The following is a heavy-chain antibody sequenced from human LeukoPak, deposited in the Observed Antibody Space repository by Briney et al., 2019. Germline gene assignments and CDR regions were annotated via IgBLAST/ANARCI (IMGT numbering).Heavy chain of an antibody. J-gene: IGHJ4*02. V-gene: IGHV5-51*01. CDR3: ARPSHDYGDYVVDY. D-gene: IGHD4-17*01. CDR1: GYSFTSYW. CDR2: IYPGDSDT. Sequence: GESLKIPCKGFGYSFTSYWIGWVRQLPGKGREWMGIIYPGDSDTRYSPSFQGQVTISADKSISTAYLQWSSLKASGTAMYYCARPSHDYGDYVVDYWGQGTLVTVSS.